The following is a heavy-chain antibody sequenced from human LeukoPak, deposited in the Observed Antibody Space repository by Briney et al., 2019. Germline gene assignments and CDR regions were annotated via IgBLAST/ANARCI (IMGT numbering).Heavy chain of an antibody. CDR3: ARESYCSGGSCYSGRAFDI. J-gene: IGHJ3*02. CDR1: GFTFDDYG. CDR2: INWNGGRT. V-gene: IGHV3-20*04. D-gene: IGHD2-15*01. Sequence: PGGSLRLSCAASGFTFDDYGMSWVRQAPGKGLEWVSGINWNGGRTGYADSVKGRFTISRDNAKNSLYLQMNSLRAEDTAVYYCARESYCSGGSCYSGRAFDIWGQGTMVTVSS.